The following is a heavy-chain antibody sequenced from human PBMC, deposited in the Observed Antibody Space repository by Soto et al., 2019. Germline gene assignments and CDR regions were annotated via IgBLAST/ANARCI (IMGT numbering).Heavy chain of an antibody. CDR1: GYTFTSYG. CDR2: VSPYNGTT. CDR3: AGARIAAAGSFQAV. Sequence: QVQLVQSGSEVKKPGASVKVSCKASGYTFTSYGITWVRQSPGQGLEWMGWVSPYNGTTNHTQKLQGRGTITTDTPTHTAYRALRRLRSDDTAVYYFAGARIAAAGSFQAVWGQGTTVTGSS. J-gene: IGHJ6*02. V-gene: IGHV1-18*01. D-gene: IGHD6-13*01.